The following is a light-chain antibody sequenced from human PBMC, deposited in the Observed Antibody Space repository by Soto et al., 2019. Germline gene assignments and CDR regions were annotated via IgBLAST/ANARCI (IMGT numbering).Light chain of an antibody. V-gene: IGKV1-39*01. CDR3: QQRSDWPPT. J-gene: IGKJ5*01. Sequence: DIQLTQSPSSLSASVGDRVTITCRTSQSISNYLNWYQQKPGKVPKLLIYAASSLQSGVPSRFSGSGSGTDFTLTISSLEPEDFAVYFCQQRSDWPPTFGQGTRLEI. CDR1: QSISNY. CDR2: AAS.